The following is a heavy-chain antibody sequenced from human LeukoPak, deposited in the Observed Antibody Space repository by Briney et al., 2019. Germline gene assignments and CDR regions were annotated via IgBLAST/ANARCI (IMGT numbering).Heavy chain of an antibody. V-gene: IGHV1-69*13. Sequence: ASVKVSCKASGYTFISYDINWERQATGQGLEWMGGIIPIFGTANYAQKFQGRVTITADESTSTAYMELSSLRSEDTAVYYCASPVIVGATTLTSGAAFDIWGQGTMVTVSS. D-gene: IGHD1-26*01. CDR1: GYTFISYD. J-gene: IGHJ3*02. CDR2: IIPIFGTA. CDR3: ASPVIVGATTLTSGAAFDI.